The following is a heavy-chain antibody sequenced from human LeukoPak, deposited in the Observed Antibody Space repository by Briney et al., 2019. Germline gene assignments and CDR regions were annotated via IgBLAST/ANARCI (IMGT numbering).Heavy chain of an antibody. Sequence: GGSLRLSCAASGFTFTNYWMSWVRQAPGKGLEWVANIKRDGSEEHYLDSVKGRFTISRDNAKNSVYLQMNSLRVEDTAIYYCAKGFLGYVFFDHWGQGTLVTVSS. CDR3: AKGFLGYVFFDH. CDR2: IKRDGSEE. D-gene: IGHD5-12*01. J-gene: IGHJ4*02. V-gene: IGHV3-7*01. CDR1: GFTFTNYW.